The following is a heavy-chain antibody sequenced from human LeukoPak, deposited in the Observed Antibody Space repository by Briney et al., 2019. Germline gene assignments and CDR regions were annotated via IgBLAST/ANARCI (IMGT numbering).Heavy chain of an antibody. J-gene: IGHJ4*02. D-gene: IGHD1-1*01. V-gene: IGHV3-30*03. Sequence: PGRSLRLSCAASGFTFSSYGMHWVRQAPGKGLEWVAVISYDGSNKYYADSVKGRFTISRDNSKNTLYLQMNSLRAGDTAVYYCAAGTTFDYWGQGTLVTVSS. CDR3: AAGTTFDY. CDR1: GFTFSSYG. CDR2: ISYDGSNK.